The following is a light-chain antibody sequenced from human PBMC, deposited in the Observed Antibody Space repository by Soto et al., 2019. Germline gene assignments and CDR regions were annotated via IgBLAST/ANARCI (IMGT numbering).Light chain of an antibody. CDR2: SNN. Sequence: QSALTLPPSASGTPGQRVTISCSGSSSNIGSNTVNWYQQLPGTAPKLLIYSNNQRPSGVPDRFSGSKSGTSASLAISGLQSEDEADYYCATWDDSLNGPGVFGGGTKVTVL. V-gene: IGLV1-44*01. CDR3: ATWDDSLNGPGV. J-gene: IGLJ3*02. CDR1: SSNIGSNT.